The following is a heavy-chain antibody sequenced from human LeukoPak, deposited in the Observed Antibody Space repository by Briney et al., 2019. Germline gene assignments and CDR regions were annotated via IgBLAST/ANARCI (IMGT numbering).Heavy chain of an antibody. CDR1: GFTVSSNY. J-gene: IGHJ4*02. D-gene: IGHD1-26*01. CDR3: VRGKGDSGSYYFDY. CDR2: IYAGVTT. V-gene: IGHV3-66*01. Sequence: GGSLSLSCAASGFTVSSNYMSWVRQAPGKGLEWGSVIYAGVTTTYANSVKGRFTISRDDSKNTLYLQVNSLSAEDTAVYYCVRGKGDSGSYYFDYWGQGTLVTVSS.